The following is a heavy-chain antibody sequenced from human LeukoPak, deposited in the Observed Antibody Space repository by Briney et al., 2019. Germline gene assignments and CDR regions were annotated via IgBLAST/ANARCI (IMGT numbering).Heavy chain of an antibody. V-gene: IGHV5-51*01. CDR2: IYPGDSDT. Sequence: GESLKISCRGSGYTFTSYWIGWVRQMPGKGLEWMGIIYPGDSDTRYSPSFQGQVTISADKSIGTAYLQWSSLQASDTAMYYCAVDTNNYYGSGSFDYWGQGTLVTVSS. CDR3: AVDTNNYYGSGSFDY. J-gene: IGHJ4*02. D-gene: IGHD3-10*01. CDR1: GYTFTSYW.